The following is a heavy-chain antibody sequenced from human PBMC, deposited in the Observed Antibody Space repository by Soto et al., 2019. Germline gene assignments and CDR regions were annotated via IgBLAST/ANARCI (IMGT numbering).Heavy chain of an antibody. V-gene: IGHV1-3*01. CDR1: GYTFTSYA. CDR3: ASEYCGGDCYSAPRYRLAV. J-gene: IGHJ6*02. Sequence: ASVKVSCKASGYTFTSYAMHWVRQAPGQRLEWMGWINAGNGNTKYSQKFQGRVTITRDTSASTAYMELSSLRSEDTAVYYCASEYCGGDCYSAPRYRLAVWGQGTTVTVSS. CDR2: INAGNGNT. D-gene: IGHD2-21*02.